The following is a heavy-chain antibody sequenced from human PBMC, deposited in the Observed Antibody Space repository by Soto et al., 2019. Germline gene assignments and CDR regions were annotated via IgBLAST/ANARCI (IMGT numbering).Heavy chain of an antibody. J-gene: IGHJ5*02. CDR3: AKDGGKDGYFGNWFDP. CDR1: GGTFSNYA. D-gene: IGHD5-12*01. Sequence: QVQLVQSGAEVKKPGSSVKVSCKASGGTFSNYAITWVRQAPGQGLERLGGIIPIFGSANYAQKFQGSVTTTADESTTTAYMELSSLRSDDTAVYYCAKDGGKDGYFGNWFDPWGQGTLVTVSS. CDR2: IIPIFGSA. V-gene: IGHV1-69*12.